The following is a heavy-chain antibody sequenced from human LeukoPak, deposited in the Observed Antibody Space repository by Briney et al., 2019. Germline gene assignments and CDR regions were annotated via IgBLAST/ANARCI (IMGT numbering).Heavy chain of an antibody. D-gene: IGHD3-10*01. CDR1: GFTFSSYS. Sequence: GGSLRLSCAASGFTFSSYSMNWVRQAPGKGLEWVSYISSSSSTIYYADSVKGRFTISRDNSKNTLYLQMNSLRAEDTAVYYCARGTVAKPPYGVGYWGQGTLVTVSS. CDR2: ISSSSSTI. J-gene: IGHJ4*02. CDR3: ARGTVAKPPYGVGY. V-gene: IGHV3-48*01.